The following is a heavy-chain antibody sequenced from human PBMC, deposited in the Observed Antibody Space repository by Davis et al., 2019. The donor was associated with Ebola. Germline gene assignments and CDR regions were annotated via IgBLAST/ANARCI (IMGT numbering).Heavy chain of an antibody. CDR3: VRDLDWAFDY. Sequence: PGGSLRLSCEASGFTSPDYAMHWVRQAPGKGLEWVSGIYWNSDRIDYADSVKGRFTISRDNAKNSLYLQMNSLRDDDTAVYYCVRDLDWAFDYWGQGTLVTVSS. V-gene: IGHV3-9*02. CDR2: IYWNSDRI. J-gene: IGHJ4*02. D-gene: IGHD3-9*01. CDR1: GFTSPDYA.